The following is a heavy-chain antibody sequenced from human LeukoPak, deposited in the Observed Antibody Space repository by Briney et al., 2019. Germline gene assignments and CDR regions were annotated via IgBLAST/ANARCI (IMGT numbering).Heavy chain of an antibody. D-gene: IGHD6-19*01. CDR2: ISGSGGST. CDR3: AKDPNRAVPGFFDY. CDR1: GFTFSSYA. J-gene: IGHJ4*02. V-gene: IGHV3-23*01. Sequence: SGGSLRLSCAASGFTFSSYAMSWVRQTPGKGLEWVSTISGSGGSTFYADSVKGRFTISRDNAKNTLYLQMNSLSAEDTAIYYCAKDPNRAVPGFFDYWGQGTLVTVSS.